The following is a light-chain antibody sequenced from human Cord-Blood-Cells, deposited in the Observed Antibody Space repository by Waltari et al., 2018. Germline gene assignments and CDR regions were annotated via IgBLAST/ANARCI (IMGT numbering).Light chain of an antibody. V-gene: IGKV3-11*01. CDR3: QQRSSWPRIT. Sequence: EIVLTQSPATLSLSPGERATLSCRASQSVSSYLAWYQQKPGQAPRLLIYDASNRATGIPARFSGGGSGTDFTLTISSLGPEDFAVYYCQQRSSWPRITFGQGTRLEIK. CDR2: DAS. CDR1: QSVSSY. J-gene: IGKJ5*01.